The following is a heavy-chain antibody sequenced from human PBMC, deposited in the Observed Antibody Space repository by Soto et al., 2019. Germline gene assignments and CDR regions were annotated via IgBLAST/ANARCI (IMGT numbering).Heavy chain of an antibody. CDR3: TRSLSVVVSGRDWFDP. Sequence: DVHLVESGGGLVQPGRPLTLSCTTSGFSFGDYAMAWFRQAPGKGLECVAFITSRVYGAATTYAASVQERCTISRDDSKSIAYLHMNSLKLEDTGVYFCTRSLSVVVSGRDWFDPWGQGTLVTVSS. D-gene: IGHD2-15*01. J-gene: IGHJ5*02. CDR1: GFSFGDYA. CDR2: ITSRVYGAAT. V-gene: IGHV3-49*03.